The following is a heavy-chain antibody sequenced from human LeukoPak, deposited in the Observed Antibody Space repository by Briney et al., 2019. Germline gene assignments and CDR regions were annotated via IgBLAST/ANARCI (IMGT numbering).Heavy chain of an antibody. V-gene: IGHV3-48*03. D-gene: IGHD5-18*01. CDR2: ISSSGSTV. J-gene: IGHJ4*02. Sequence: GGSLRLSCAASGLTFSSYEMNWVRQAPGQGLEWVAYISSSGSTVYYADSVKGRFTISRDNSKNTLSLQMNSLRAEDTAVYYCAKGIELWLTYFDHWGQGTLVTASS. CDR3: AKGIELWLTYFDH. CDR1: GLTFSSYE.